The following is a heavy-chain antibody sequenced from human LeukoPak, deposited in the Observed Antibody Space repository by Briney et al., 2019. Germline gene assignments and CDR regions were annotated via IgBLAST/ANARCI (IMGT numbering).Heavy chain of an antibody. V-gene: IGHV3-30-3*01. Sequence: GGSLRLSWEASGFTFSSYAMHWARKAPGKGLEWVAVISYDGSNKYYADSAKGRFTISRDNSKNTLYLQMNSLRAEDTAVYYCARGPYFDYWGQGTLVTVSS. CDR3: ARGPYFDY. CDR1: GFTFSSYA. CDR2: ISYDGSNK. J-gene: IGHJ4*02.